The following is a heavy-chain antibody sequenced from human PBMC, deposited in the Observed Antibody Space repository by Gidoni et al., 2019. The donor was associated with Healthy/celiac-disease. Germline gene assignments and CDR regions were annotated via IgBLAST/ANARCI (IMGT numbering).Heavy chain of an antibody. D-gene: IGHD6-6*01. Sequence: QVQLVVSGGGLVKPGGSLRLSCAASGFTSSDYYMRWIRQAPGKGLEWVSYISSSSSYTNYADSVKGRFTISRDNAKNSLYLQMNSLRAEDTAVYYCAREVYSSSFSDYYYMDVWGKGTTVTVSS. CDR1: GFTSSDYY. V-gene: IGHV3-11*05. CDR3: AREVYSSSFSDYYYMDV. J-gene: IGHJ6*03. CDR2: ISSSSSYT.